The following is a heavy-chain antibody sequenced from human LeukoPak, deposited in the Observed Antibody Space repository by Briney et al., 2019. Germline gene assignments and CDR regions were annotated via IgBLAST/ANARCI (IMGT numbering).Heavy chain of an antibody. CDR2: ILSSGST. J-gene: IGHJ3*02. Sequence: SETLSLTCSVSGDSISNYYWNWIRQSPGKGLEWIGYILSSGSTHHNPSLASRISLSIDPSKNQFSLKLSSVTAADTAVYYCARDSSWPRAFDIWGQGTMVTVSS. CDR1: GDSISNYY. V-gene: IGHV4-4*09. CDR3: ARDSSWPRAFDI.